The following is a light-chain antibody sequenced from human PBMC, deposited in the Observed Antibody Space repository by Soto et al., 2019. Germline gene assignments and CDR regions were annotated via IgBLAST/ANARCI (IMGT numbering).Light chain of an antibody. V-gene: IGKV3-11*01. Sequence: EVVLTQSPATLSLSTGERSTLSCMASQSVSSYLAWYQQKPGQAPRLLIYDASNRATGIPARFSGSGSGTDFTLTISSLDPEDFAVYYCQQRRNWLPLTFGGGSKVDIK. CDR2: DAS. CDR1: QSVSSY. J-gene: IGKJ4*01. CDR3: QQRRNWLPLT.